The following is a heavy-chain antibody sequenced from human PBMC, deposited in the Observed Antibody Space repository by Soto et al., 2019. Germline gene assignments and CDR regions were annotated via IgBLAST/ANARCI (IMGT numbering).Heavy chain of an antibody. CDR3: AHNRNAYSRFDY. J-gene: IGHJ4*02. D-gene: IGHD4-4*01. CDR2: IYWNDDT. CDR1: GFSLSTDGVG. V-gene: IGHV2-5*01. Sequence: QITLKESGPTLVKPTQTLTLTCTFSGFSLSTDGVGVAWIRQPPGKALEWLALIYWNDDTRYSPSLKSRLAITKDTSKNPVVLTMTNMDPVDTATYYCAHNRNAYSRFDYWGQGILVTVSS.